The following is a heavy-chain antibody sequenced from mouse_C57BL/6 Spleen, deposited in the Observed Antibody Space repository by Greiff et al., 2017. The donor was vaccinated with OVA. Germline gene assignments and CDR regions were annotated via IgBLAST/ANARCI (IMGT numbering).Heavy chain of an antibody. V-gene: IGHV1-82*01. J-gene: IGHJ2*01. Sequence: VQLVESGPELVKPGASVKISCKASGYAFSSSWMNWVKQRPGKGLEWIGRIYPGDGDTNYNGKFKGKATLTADKSSSTAYMQLSSLTSEDSAVYFCARLHYGSRGDYWGKGTTLTVSS. CDR1: GYAFSSSW. D-gene: IGHD1-1*01. CDR2: IYPGDGDT. CDR3: ARLHYGSRGDY.